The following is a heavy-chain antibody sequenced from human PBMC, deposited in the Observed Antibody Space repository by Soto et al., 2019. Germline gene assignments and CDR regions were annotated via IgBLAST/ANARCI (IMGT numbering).Heavy chain of an antibody. CDR2: IYYSGST. D-gene: IGHD5-12*01. V-gene: IGHV4-59*01. CDR1: GGSISGYY. Sequence: SETLSLTCTVSGGSISGYYWSWIRQPPGKGLEWIGYIYYSGSTNYNPSLKSRVTISVDTSKNQFSLELSSVTAADTAVYYCARDPIGYGGWFDPWGQGTLVTVS. J-gene: IGHJ5*02. CDR3: ARDPIGYGGWFDP.